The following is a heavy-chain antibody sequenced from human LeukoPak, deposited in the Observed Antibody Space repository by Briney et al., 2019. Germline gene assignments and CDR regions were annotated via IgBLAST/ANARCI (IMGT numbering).Heavy chain of an antibody. Sequence: GASVKVSFKGSGYTFTGYYMHWVRQAPGQGLEWMGWINPNSGGTNYAQKFQGRVTITRDTSISTAYMELSRLRSDDTAVYYCARNKLVEATHTYDAFDIWGQGTMVTVSS. CDR3: ARNKLVEATHTYDAFDI. CDR1: GYTFTGYY. J-gene: IGHJ3*02. CDR2: INPNSGGT. D-gene: IGHD1-26*01. V-gene: IGHV1-2*02.